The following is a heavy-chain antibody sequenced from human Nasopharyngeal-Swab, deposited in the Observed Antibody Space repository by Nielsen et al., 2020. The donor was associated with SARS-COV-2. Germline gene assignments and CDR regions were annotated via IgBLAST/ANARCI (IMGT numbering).Heavy chain of an antibody. Sequence: GESLKISCAASGFTFSSYAMHWVRQAPGKGLEWVAVISYDGSNKYYADSVKGRFTISRDNSKNTLYLQMNSLRAEDTAVYYCARDEDDYVGLYYFDYWGQGTLVTVSS. CDR1: GFTFSSYA. CDR3: ARDEDDYVGLYYFDY. CDR2: ISYDGSNK. V-gene: IGHV3-30*04. D-gene: IGHD4-23*01. J-gene: IGHJ4*02.